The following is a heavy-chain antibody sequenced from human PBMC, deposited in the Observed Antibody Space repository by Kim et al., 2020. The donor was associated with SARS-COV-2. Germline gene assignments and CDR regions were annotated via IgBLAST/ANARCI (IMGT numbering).Heavy chain of an antibody. D-gene: IGHD2-2*03. CDR2: ISYDGSNK. CDR3: AKDDGYCSSTSCLDY. CDR1: GFTFSSYG. V-gene: IGHV3-30*18. Sequence: GGSLRLSCAASGFTFSSYGMHWVRQAPGKGLEWVAVISYDGSNKYYADSVKGRFTISRDNSKNTLYLQMNSLRAEDTAVYYCAKDDGYCSSTSCLDYWGQGTLVTVSS. J-gene: IGHJ4*02.